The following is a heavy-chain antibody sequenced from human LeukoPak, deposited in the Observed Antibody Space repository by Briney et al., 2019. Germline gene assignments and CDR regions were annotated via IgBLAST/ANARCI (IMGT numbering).Heavy chain of an antibody. V-gene: IGHV3-11*01. J-gene: IGHJ4*02. CDR2: ITSSGRST. CDR3: TRERRGSYYAFEY. Sequence: GGSLRLSCAASGFTVSDYHMSWVRQAPGRGLEWISYITSSGRSTNHADSVKGRFTISRDNAKNSVVLQMSSLTVEDTAVYYCTRERRGSYYAFEYRGQGALVTVSS. CDR1: GFTVSDYH. D-gene: IGHD3-16*01.